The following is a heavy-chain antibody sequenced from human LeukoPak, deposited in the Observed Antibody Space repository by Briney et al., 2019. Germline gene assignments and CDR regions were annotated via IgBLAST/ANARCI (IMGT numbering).Heavy chain of an antibody. CDR3: ARCGGSGLSDY. Sequence: SETLSLTCTVSGGSISSYYWSWIRQPAGKGLEWIGRIYTSGSTNYNPSLKSRLTMSVVTSKNQSSLKLSSGTAADTAVYYCARCGGSGLSDYWGQGTLVTVSS. CDR1: GGSISSYY. V-gene: IGHV4-4*07. J-gene: IGHJ4*02. CDR2: IYTSGST. D-gene: IGHD2-15*01.